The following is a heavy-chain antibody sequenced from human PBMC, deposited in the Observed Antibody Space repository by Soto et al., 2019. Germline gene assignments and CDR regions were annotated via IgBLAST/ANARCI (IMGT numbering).Heavy chain of an antibody. CDR2: ISSSGSTI. V-gene: IGHV3-48*04. CDR3: ARAPSIFGVVIIDY. CDR1: GFTFNSYS. J-gene: IGHJ4*02. Sequence: GGSLRLSCVASGFTFNSYSMNWVRQAPGKGLEWVSYISSSGSTIYYADSVKGRFTISRDNAKNSLYLQMNSLRAEDTAVYYCARAPSIFGVVIIDYWGQGTLVTVSS. D-gene: IGHD3-3*01.